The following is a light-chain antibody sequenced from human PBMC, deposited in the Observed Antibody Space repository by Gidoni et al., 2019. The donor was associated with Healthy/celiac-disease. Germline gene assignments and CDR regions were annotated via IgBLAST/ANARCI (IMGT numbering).Light chain of an antibody. CDR2: GNS. CDR1: SHNLGAVYD. V-gene: IGLV1-40*01. J-gene: IGLJ2*01. CDR3: QSYDSSLSVV. Sequence: QSVLTPPPSVSGAPGPRVPISCPGSSHNLGAVYDVHWYQPVPGTAPKLLIYGNSNRPSGVPDRFSGSKSGTSASLAITGLQAEDEADYYCQSYDSSLSVVFGGGTKLTVL.